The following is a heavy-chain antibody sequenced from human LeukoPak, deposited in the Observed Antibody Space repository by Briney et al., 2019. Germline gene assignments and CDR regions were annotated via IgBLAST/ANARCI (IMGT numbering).Heavy chain of an antibody. Sequence: SETLSLTCTVSGGSISSSGYYWGWIRQPPGKGLEWIGSIYYSGSTYYNPSLKSRVTISVDTSKNQFSLKLSSVTAADTAVYYCARYFPNFDYWGQGTLVTVSS. V-gene: IGHV4-39*01. CDR3: ARYFPNFDY. D-gene: IGHD2/OR15-2a*01. CDR1: GGSISSSGYY. J-gene: IGHJ4*02. CDR2: IYYSGST.